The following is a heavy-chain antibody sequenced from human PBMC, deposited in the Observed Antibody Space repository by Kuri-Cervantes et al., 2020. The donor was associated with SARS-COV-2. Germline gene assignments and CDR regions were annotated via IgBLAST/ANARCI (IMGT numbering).Heavy chain of an antibody. Sequence: GGSLRLSCGASGFIFSGYSMNWGRQAPGKGLEWVSYISDDGSTTHYADSVKCRFTISRDNVKKSPDLQMRGLRYDDTAVYYCYALAVVGTVDYWGQGTLVTVSS. V-gene: IGHV3-48*02. J-gene: IGHJ4*02. CDR1: GFIFSGYS. CDR2: ISDDGSTT. CDR3: YALAVVGTVDY. D-gene: IGHD6-19*01.